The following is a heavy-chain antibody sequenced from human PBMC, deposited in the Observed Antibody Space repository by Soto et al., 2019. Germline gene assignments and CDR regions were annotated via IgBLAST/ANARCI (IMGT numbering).Heavy chain of an antibody. D-gene: IGHD3-10*01. J-gene: IGHJ6*02. Sequence: SETLSLTCTVSGGSVSSGSYYWSWIRQPPWKGLEWIGYIYYSGSTNYNPSLKSRVTISVDTSKNQFSLKLSSVTAADTAVYYCARDSEYYGSGSFYYYYGMDVWGQGXTVTVYS. CDR1: GGSVSSGSYY. CDR2: IYYSGST. CDR3: ARDSEYYGSGSFYYYYGMDV. V-gene: IGHV4-61*01.